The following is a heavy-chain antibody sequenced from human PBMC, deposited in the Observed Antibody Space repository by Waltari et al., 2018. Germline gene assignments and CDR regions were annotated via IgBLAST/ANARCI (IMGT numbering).Heavy chain of an antibody. CDR3: AKEDVAGWYGIDY. Sequence: QVQLVESGGGVVQPGRPLRLSCEASGSTFRNYGMHWVRQAPGKGLEWLEIISYDGNEKYYADSVKGRFTISRDTSKNTLYLQINSLRPEDTAVYYCAKEDVAGWYGIDYWGQGTLVTVSS. CDR1: GSTFRNYG. CDR2: ISYDGNEK. V-gene: IGHV3-30*18. D-gene: IGHD6-19*01. J-gene: IGHJ4*02.